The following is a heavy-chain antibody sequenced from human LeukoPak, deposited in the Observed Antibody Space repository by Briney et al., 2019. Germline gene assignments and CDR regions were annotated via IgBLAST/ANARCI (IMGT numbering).Heavy chain of an antibody. CDR2: IYGGDSET. D-gene: IGHD6-13*01. J-gene: IGHJ4*02. CDR3: ARLSEELEAHFDF. V-gene: IGHV5-51*01. Sequence: RAGESLQISCKGSGYRFNSYWIGWVRQMTGKGLEWMGVIYGGDSETRYSPSFQGHVTISADKSIWTAYLQWSSLKASDTAMYYCARLSEELEAHFDFWGQGTPVTVSS. CDR1: GYRFNSYW.